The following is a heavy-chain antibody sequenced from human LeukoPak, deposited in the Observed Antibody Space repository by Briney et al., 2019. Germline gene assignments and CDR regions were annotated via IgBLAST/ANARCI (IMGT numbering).Heavy chain of an antibody. D-gene: IGHD4-17*01. CDR3: ARGPPVTAFDY. CDR2: IYSGGST. CDR1: GFTVSSNY. Sequence: GGSLRLSCAASGFTVSSNYTSWVRQAPGKGLEWVSVIYSGGSTYYADSVKGRFTISRDNSKNTLYLQMNSLRAEDTAVYYCARGPPVTAFDYWGQGTLVTVSS. V-gene: IGHV3-53*01. J-gene: IGHJ4*02.